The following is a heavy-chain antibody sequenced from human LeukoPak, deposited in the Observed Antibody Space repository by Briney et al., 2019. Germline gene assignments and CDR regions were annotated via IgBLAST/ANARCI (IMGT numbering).Heavy chain of an antibody. CDR2: IIPIFGTA. CDR1: GGTFSSYA. Sequence: SVKVSCKASGGTFSSYAITWLRQVPGQGLEWMSTIIPIFGTAHYAQKFQGRVTITTDESTSTANMELSSLISEDTAVYYCARGSSNWHKDYFDYWGQGTLVTVSS. CDR3: ARGSSNWHKDYFDY. J-gene: IGHJ4*02. V-gene: IGHV1-69*05. D-gene: IGHD6-13*01.